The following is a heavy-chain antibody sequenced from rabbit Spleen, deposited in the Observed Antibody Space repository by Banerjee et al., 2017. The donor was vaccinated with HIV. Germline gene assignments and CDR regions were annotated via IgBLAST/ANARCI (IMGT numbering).Heavy chain of an antibody. J-gene: IGHJ6*01. CDR3: ARDLVAVIGWNFSL. CDR1: GFSFSSSYW. Sequence: QSLEESGGDLVKPGASLALACTASGFSFSSSYWICWVRQAPGKGLEWIGCIYTGGSGGIYYASWARGRLTISKTSSTTVTLQMTSLTAADTATYFCARDLVAVIGWNFSLWGPGTLVTVS. CDR2: IYTGGSGGI. D-gene: IGHD1-1*01. V-gene: IGHV1S40*01.